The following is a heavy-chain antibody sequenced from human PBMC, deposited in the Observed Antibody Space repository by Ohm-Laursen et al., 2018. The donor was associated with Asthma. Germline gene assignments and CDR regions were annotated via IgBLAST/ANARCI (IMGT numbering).Heavy chain of an antibody. D-gene: IGHD3-10*01. CDR1: GFSLSRSGMR. CDR3: ARAYWSAKRGSGSYPPYFDY. Sequence: TQTLTLTFTFSGFSLSRSGMRVSWIRQPPGKALEWLARIDWDDDKFYSTSLKTRLTISKDTSKNQVVLTMTNMDPVDTATYYCARAYWSAKRGSGSYPPYFDYWGQGTLVTVSS. J-gene: IGHJ4*02. CDR2: IDWDDDK. V-gene: IGHV2-70*04.